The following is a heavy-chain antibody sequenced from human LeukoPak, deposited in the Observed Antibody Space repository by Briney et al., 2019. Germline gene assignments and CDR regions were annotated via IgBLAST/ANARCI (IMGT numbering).Heavy chain of an antibody. J-gene: IGHJ6*02. CDR1: GYTLTELS. CDR3: ALQTIFGVVIYGMDV. V-gene: IGHV1-24*01. D-gene: IGHD3-3*01. Sequence: ASVKVSCRVSGYTLTELSMHWVRQAPGKGLEWMGGFDPEDGETIYAQKFQGRVTMTRDTSTSTVYMELSSLRSEDTAVYYCALQTIFGVVIYGMDVWGQGTTVTVSS. CDR2: FDPEDGET.